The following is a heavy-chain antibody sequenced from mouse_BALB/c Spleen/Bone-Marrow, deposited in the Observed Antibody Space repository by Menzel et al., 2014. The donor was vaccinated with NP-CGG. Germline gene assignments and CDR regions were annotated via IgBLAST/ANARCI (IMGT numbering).Heavy chain of an antibody. CDR3: TREGDSPFAY. CDR2: INPSNGGT. Sequence: VQLQQSGAGLVKPGASVKLSCKASGYTFTSYYMYWVKQRPGQGPEWIGEINPSNGGTNFNEKFKSKATLTVDKSPSTAYMQLSSLTSEDSAVYYYTREGDSPFAYWGQGTLVTVSA. V-gene: IGHV1S81*02. D-gene: IGHD2-13*01. J-gene: IGHJ3*01. CDR1: GYTFTSYY.